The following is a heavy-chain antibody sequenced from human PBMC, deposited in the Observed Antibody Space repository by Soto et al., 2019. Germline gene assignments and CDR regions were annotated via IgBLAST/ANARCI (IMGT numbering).Heavy chain of an antibody. CDR3: ARGPPTVTRAFDY. V-gene: IGHV4-61*01. D-gene: IGHD4-17*01. CDR1: GGPASSGSCY. CDR2: IYYSWST. Sequence: QVQLQESGPGPMKASAILSLTCTVSGGPASSGSCYWSWIRQPPGKTLEWIGYIYYSWSTNYNPTLKSRVHVSVDTSKNQFSLKLSSVTAADTAVYYCARGPPTVTRAFDYWGQGTLVTDSS. J-gene: IGHJ4*02.